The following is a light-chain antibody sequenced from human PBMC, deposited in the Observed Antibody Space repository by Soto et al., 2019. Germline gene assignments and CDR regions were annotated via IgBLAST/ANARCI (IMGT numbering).Light chain of an antibody. CDR1: SSDVGGYNY. Sequence: QSVLTQPASVSGSPGQSITISCTGTSSDVGGYNYVSWYQQHPGKAPKLMIYDVSNRPSGVSNHFSGSKSGNTASLTISGLQAEDEADYYCSSYTSSSTYVFGTGTKVPDL. V-gene: IGLV2-14*01. CDR3: SSYTSSSTYV. CDR2: DVS. J-gene: IGLJ1*01.